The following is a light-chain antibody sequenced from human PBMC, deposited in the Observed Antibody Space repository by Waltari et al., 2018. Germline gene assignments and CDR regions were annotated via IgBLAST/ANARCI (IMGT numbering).Light chain of an antibody. CDR3: QLYNMWPPGT. Sequence: EIVMTQSPATLSVSPGERATLSCRASQSVTSNLAWYQQRPGQAPRLLIFAASIRATDVPARFSGSGSGTDFTLTISNLQSEDFAVYYCQLYNMWPPGTFGPGTKLEIK. CDR1: QSVTSN. V-gene: IGKV3-15*01. CDR2: AAS. J-gene: IGKJ2*01.